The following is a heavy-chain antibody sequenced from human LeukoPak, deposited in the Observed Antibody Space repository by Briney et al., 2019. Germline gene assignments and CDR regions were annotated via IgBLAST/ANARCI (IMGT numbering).Heavy chain of an antibody. CDR1: GFTFSSYA. J-gene: IGHJ4*02. D-gene: IGHD6-19*01. CDR2: ISGSGGST. CDR3: AKDWGDIAVAGTGPYLFDD. Sequence: GGSLRLSCAASGFTFSSYAMSWVRQPPRKGLEWVSAISGSGGSTYYAASMKGRFTTSRDNSKNALYLQMISLRAEDTAVYYCAKDWGDIAVAGTGPYLFDDWGPGTLVTVSS. V-gene: IGHV3-23*01.